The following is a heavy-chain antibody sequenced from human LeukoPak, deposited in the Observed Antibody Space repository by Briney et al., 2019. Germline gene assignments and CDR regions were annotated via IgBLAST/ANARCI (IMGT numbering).Heavy chain of an antibody. CDR2: IYYSGST. Sequence: SETLSLTCTVSGGSISSCYWSWIRQPPGKGLEWIGYIYYSGSTNYNPSLKSRVTISVDTSKNQFSLKLSSVTAADTAVYYCARRNSIAVAGTYFDYWGQGTLVTVSS. J-gene: IGHJ4*02. D-gene: IGHD6-19*01. CDR1: GGSISSCY. V-gene: IGHV4-59*01. CDR3: ARRNSIAVAGTYFDY.